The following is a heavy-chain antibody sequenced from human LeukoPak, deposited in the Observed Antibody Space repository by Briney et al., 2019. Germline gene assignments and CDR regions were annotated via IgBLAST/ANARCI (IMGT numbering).Heavy chain of an antibody. V-gene: IGHV1-2*02. CDR3: ARDHCVSNGCYEDYYYGLDV. CDR1: GYTFSGYY. D-gene: IGHD2-2*01. J-gene: IGHJ6*02. CDR2: INPNSGDT. Sequence: AASVKVSCKASGYTFSGYYMQWVRQDPGQGLEWMGWINPNSGDTNYAQKFQGRVTMTRDTSISTAYMELSRLRSDDTAVYFCARDHCVSNGCYEDYYYGLDVWGRGTTVTVSS.